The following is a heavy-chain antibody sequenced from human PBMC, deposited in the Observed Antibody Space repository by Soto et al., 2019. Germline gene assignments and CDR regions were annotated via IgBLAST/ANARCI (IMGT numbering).Heavy chain of an antibody. CDR3: TRGAVGQYGSTFKFDY. Sequence: GGSLRLSCTASGFTFGDYAMSWFRQAPGKGLEWVGFIRSKAYGGTTEYAASVKGRFTISRDDSKGIAYLQMNSLKTEDTAVYYCTRGAVGQYGSTFKFDYWGQGTLVTVSS. V-gene: IGHV3-49*03. J-gene: IGHJ4*02. CDR2: IRSKAYGGTT. CDR1: GFTFGDYA. D-gene: IGHD6-13*01.